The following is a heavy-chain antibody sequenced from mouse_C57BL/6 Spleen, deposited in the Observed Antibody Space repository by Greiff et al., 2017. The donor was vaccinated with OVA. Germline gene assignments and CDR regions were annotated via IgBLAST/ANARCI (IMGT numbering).Heavy chain of an antibody. CDR1: GFTFSDYG. V-gene: IGHV5-17*01. Sequence: EVNVVESGGGLVKPGGSLKLSCAASGFTFSDYGMHWVRQAPEKGLEWVAYISSGSSTIYYADTVKGRFTISRDNAKNTLFLQMTSLRSEDTAMYYCARCYYGNYDYYAMDYWGQGTSVTVSS. CDR2: ISSGSSTI. CDR3: ARCYYGNYDYYAMDY. D-gene: IGHD2-1*01. J-gene: IGHJ4*01.